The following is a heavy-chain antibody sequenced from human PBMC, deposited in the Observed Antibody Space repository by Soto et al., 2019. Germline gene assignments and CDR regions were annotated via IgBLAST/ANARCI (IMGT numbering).Heavy chain of an antibody. J-gene: IGHJ5*02. Sequence: PSETLSLTCTVSGGSISSSSYYWGWIRQPPGKGLEWIGSIYYSGSTYYNPSLKSRVTISEDTSKNQFSLKLSSVTAADTAVYYCARRGIAAAGTISWFDPWGQGTLVTVSS. CDR2: IYYSGST. CDR1: GGSISSSSYY. V-gene: IGHV4-39*01. D-gene: IGHD6-13*01. CDR3: ARRGIAAAGTISWFDP.